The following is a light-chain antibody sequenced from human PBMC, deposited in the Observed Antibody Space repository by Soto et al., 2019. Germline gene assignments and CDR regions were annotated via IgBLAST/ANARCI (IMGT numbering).Light chain of an antibody. Sequence: DFVMTQSPVSLPVTPGEPASISCRSSQSLLHSHGYTYLDWYLQKPGQSPQLLIDMGSTRSSGVXDXYSGSGSGTDFTLKISRVEAEDVGVYYCMQALQSPLTFGGGTKVEIK. CDR1: QSLLHSHGYTY. V-gene: IGKV2-28*01. CDR2: MGS. J-gene: IGKJ4*01. CDR3: MQALQSPLT.